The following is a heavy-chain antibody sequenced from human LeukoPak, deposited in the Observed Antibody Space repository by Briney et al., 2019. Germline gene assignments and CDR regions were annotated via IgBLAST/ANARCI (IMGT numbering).Heavy chain of an antibody. Sequence: GGSLRLSCAASGFTFSSYGMHWVRQAPGKGLEWVAVIWYDGSNKYYADSVKGRSTISRDNSKNTLYLQMNSLRAEDTAVYYRAREGVGSWSIDPCGQGTLVTVSS. CDR1: GFTFSSYG. V-gene: IGHV3-33*01. CDR3: AREGVGSWSIDP. CDR2: IWYDGSNK. J-gene: IGHJ5*02. D-gene: IGHD2-15*01.